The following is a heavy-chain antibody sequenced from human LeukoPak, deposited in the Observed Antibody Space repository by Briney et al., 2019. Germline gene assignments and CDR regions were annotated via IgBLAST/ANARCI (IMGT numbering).Heavy chain of an antibody. V-gene: IGHV1-18*01. CDR2: ISTYNDNT. J-gene: IGHJ4*02. Sequence: ASVKVSCKASGYTFTTYGVTWVRQAPGQRLEWMGWISTYNDNTNYAQKFQGRVTMTTDTSTSTVYMELRSLTSDGTAIYYCARQVDTTMALPDYWGQGTLVTVSS. CDR3: ARQVDTTMALPDY. D-gene: IGHD5-18*01. CDR1: GYTFTTYG.